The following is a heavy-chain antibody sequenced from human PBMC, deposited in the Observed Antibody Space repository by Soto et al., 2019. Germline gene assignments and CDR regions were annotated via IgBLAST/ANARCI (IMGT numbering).Heavy chain of an antibody. CDR2: ISGSGGST. V-gene: IGHV3-23*01. Sequence: GGSLRLSCAASGFTFSSYAMSWVRQAPGKGLEWVSAISGSGGSTYYADSVKGRFTISRDNSKNTLYLQMNSLRAEDTAVYYCAKWGTGVVPAYNWFDPWGQGTLVTVSS. CDR1: GFTFSSYA. CDR3: AKWGTGVVPAYNWFDP. J-gene: IGHJ5*02. D-gene: IGHD2-2*01.